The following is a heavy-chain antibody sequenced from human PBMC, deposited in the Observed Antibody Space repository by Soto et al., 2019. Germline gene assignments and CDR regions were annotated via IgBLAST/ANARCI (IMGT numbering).Heavy chain of an antibody. CDR1: GFTVSSNY. D-gene: IGHD2-2*01. V-gene: IGHV3-53*01. J-gene: IGHJ3*02. CDR3: ARVQRGQLLSSFADAFDI. CDR2: IYSRGST. Sequence: GGSLRLSCAASGFTVSSNYMSWVRQAPGKGLEWDSVIYSRGSTYYADSVKGRFTISRDNAKNSLFLQMNTLRAEDTAVYYCARVQRGQLLSSFADAFDIWVQGTMVTVSS.